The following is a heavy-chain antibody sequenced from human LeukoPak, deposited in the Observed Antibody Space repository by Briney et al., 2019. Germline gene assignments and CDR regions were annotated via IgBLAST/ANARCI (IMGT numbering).Heavy chain of an antibody. CDR2: ISGNSVST. J-gene: IGHJ4*02. D-gene: IGHD3-10*01. Sequence: PGGSLRLSCAASGFTFSSYAMSWVRQAPGKGLEWVSGISGNSVSTYYADSVKGRFTISRDNSKNTLYLQMNSLRAEDTAVYYCAKELDYYGSGSYYSATNYFDYWGQGTLVTVSS. CDR1: GFTFSSYA. V-gene: IGHV3-23*01. CDR3: AKELDYYGSGSYYSATNYFDY.